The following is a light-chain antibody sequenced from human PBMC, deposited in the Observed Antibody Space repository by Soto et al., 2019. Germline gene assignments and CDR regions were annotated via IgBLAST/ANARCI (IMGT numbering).Light chain of an antibody. CDR3: LSFSTTSPVV. V-gene: IGLV2-18*02. Sequence: QSALTQPPSVSGSPGQSVTISCTGTSSDVGPYNRVSWFQQPPGTAPKLIIFEVTSRPSGVPDRFSGSKSGNTASLTISAHQAEDEADYYCLSFSTTSPVVFGGGTQLTVL. J-gene: IGLJ2*01. CDR1: SSDVGPYNR. CDR2: EVT.